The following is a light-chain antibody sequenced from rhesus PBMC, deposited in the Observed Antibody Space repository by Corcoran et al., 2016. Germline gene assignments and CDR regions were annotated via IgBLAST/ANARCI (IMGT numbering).Light chain of an antibody. Sequence: DIQMTQSPSSLSASVGDRVTITCRASQDINNYLSWYQQKPGKAPKPLIYYASTLKTGVPSRFSGSRSGTDYTLTINSLQPEDIATYYCQQYNNSPRTFGGGTKVEIK. J-gene: IGKJ4*01. CDR3: QQYNNSPRT. CDR1: QDINNY. V-gene: IGKV1-66*01. CDR2: YAS.